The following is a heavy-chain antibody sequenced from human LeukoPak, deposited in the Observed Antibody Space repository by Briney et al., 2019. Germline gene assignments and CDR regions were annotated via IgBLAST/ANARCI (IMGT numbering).Heavy chain of an antibody. CDR1: GFTFSIYW. Sequence: GGSLRLSCAASGFTFSIYWMSWVRQAPGKGLEWVANINQDGSAEYYVDSVKGRFIMTRDNTNNALYLQMNSLRDEDTAMYYCARESGSVTSEVDFDYWGQGTLVTVSS. J-gene: IGHJ4*02. D-gene: IGHD4-17*01. CDR2: INQDGSAE. V-gene: IGHV3-7*01. CDR3: ARESGSVTSEVDFDY.